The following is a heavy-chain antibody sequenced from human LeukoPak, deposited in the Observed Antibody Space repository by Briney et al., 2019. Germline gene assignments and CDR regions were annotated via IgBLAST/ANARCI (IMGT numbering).Heavy chain of an antibody. CDR3: ARGNSGWYEFDH. D-gene: IGHD6-19*01. V-gene: IGHV4-59*01. J-gene: IGHJ4*02. Sequence: SGTLSLTCAVSGGSISSYYWSWVRQPPGKGLEWVGHIYYSGRTNYNPSLKSRVTISVDTSKNQFSLKLSSVTAADTDVYYCARGNSGWYEFDHWGQGTLVTVSS. CDR1: GGSISSYY. CDR2: IYYSGRT.